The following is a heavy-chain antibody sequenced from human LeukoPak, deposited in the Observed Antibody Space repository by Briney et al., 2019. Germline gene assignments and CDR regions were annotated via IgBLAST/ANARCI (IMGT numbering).Heavy chain of an antibody. D-gene: IGHD3-22*01. J-gene: IGHJ4*02. CDR2: IYYSGST. CDR3: ARGPRYYLRTPSFDY. V-gene: IGHV4-39*07. Sequence: SETLSLTCTVSGGSISSSSYYWGWIRQPPGKGLEWIGSIYYSGSTYYNPSLKSRVTISVDTSKNQFSLKLSSVTAADTAVYYCARGPRYYLRTPSFDYWGQGTLVTVSS. CDR1: GGSISSSSYY.